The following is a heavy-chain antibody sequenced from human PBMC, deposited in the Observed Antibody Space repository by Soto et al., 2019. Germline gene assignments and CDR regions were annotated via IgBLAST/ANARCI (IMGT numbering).Heavy chain of an antibody. CDR3: ARSITGTIFVRRNPELTWFDT. D-gene: IGHD1-7*01. J-gene: IGHJ5*02. V-gene: IGHV4-39*01. Sequence: SETLFLTCTVSGGSISSSSYYWGWIRQPPGKGLEWIGSIYYSGSTYYNPSLKSRVTISVDTSKNQFSLKLSSVTAEDTAVYYCARSITGTIFVRRNPELTWFDTWGKGNLVNVS. CDR2: IYYSGST. CDR1: GGSISSSSYY.